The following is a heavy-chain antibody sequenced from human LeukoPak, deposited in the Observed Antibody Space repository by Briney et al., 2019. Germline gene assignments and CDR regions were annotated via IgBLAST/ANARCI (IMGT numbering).Heavy chain of an antibody. Sequence: GGSLRLSCAASGFTFSSYSMSWVRQAPGKGLEWVSVIYSGGSTYYADSVKGRFTISRDNSKNTLYLQMNSLRAEDTAVYYCARAELNRASRYWGQGTLVTVSS. CDR2: IYSGGST. V-gene: IGHV3-53*01. D-gene: IGHD1-7*01. CDR3: ARAELNRASRY. CDR1: GFTFSSYS. J-gene: IGHJ4*02.